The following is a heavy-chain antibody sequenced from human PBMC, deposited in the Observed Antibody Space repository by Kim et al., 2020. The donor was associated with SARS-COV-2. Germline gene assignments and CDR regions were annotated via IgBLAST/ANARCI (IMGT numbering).Heavy chain of an antibody. Sequence: GGSLRLSCAASGFTVSSNYMSWVRQAPGKGLERVSVIYSGGSTYYADSVKGRFTISRDNSKNTLYLQMNSLRAEDTAVYYCARDSRGYSSGWHNPNRDAFVIWSQGKMVTVSS. CDR1: GFTVSSNY. CDR2: IYSGGST. V-gene: IGHV3-53*01. J-gene: IGHJ3*02. D-gene: IGHD6-19*01. CDR3: ARDSRGYSSGWHNPNRDAFVI.